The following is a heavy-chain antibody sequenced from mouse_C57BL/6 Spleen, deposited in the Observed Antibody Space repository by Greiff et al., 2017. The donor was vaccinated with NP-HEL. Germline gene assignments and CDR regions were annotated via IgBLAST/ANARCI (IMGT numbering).Heavy chain of an antibody. D-gene: IGHD2-10*02. V-gene: IGHV5-4*01. J-gene: IGHJ3*01. CDR2: ISAGGSYT. Sequence: EVQVVESGGGLVKPGGSLKLSCAASGFTFSSYAMSWVRQTPEKRLEWVATISAGGSYTYYPDNVKGRFTIARDNTKNNLYLQMSHLKSEDTAMYYCASLGFAYWGQGTLVTVSA. CDR3: ASLGFAY. CDR1: GFTFSSYA.